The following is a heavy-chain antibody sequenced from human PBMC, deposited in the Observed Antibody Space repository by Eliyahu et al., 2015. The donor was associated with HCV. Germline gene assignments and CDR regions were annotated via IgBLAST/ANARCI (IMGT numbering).Heavy chain of an antibody. J-gene: IGHJ4*02. CDR1: GGSISSGDYY. V-gene: IGHV4-30-4*01. Sequence: QVQLRESGPALVKTSETLSLTCTVSGGSISSGDYYWSWIRQPPGKGLEWIGYIFHTGSTHNNPSLKSRLTISVDTSKNQFSLKLSSVTAADTAVYYCARCDTTVTTFFRYWGQGTLVTVSS. CDR3: ARCDTTVTTFFRY. D-gene: IGHD4-17*01. CDR2: IFHTGST.